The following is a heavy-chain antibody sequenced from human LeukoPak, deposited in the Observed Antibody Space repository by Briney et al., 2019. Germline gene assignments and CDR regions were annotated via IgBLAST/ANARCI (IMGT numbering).Heavy chain of an antibody. Sequence: PGTSPRLSCAASGFTFSRFGMHWVRQAPGTGLEWVAVIWYDGGNKYYADSVKGRFTISRDNPKNTVYLEMNSLRVEDTAVYYCARWDYSAAARRSGDYSMDVWGQGTTVTVSS. J-gene: IGHJ6*02. D-gene: IGHD3-3*01. CDR2: IWYDGGNK. V-gene: IGHV3-33*01. CDR3: ARWDYSAAARRSGDYSMDV. CDR1: GFTFSRFG.